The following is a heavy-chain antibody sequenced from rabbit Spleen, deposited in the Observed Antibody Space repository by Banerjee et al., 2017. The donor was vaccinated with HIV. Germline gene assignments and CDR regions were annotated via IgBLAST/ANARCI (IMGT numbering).Heavy chain of an antibody. Sequence: QSLEESGGDPVKPGASLTLTCKASGLDFSGDSYDSYMCWIRQAPGKGLEWIACIDIGGSDFTYFASWAKGRFTISKTSSTTVTLQMTSLTAADTATYFCARDTSTSFSSYGMDLWGPGTLVTVS. CDR3: ARDTSTSFSSYGMDL. CDR1: GLDFSGDSY. V-gene: IGHV1S40*01. J-gene: IGHJ6*01. CDR2: IDIGGSDFT. D-gene: IGHD1-1*01.